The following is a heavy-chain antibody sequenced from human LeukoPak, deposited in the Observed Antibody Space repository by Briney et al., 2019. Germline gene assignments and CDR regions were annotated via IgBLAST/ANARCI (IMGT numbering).Heavy chain of an antibody. D-gene: IGHD6-6*01. J-gene: IGHJ4*02. CDR2: ISTQGATI. CDR1: GFIFSNYA. Sequence: GGSLRLCWSAAGFIFSNYAMHWLRQAPGQGLEYVSAISTQGATIYYADSAKGRFHISRANSKTTLYLQMSSLRAGDTAVYYCAITAYSISSVGYWGQGTLVTVSS. V-gene: IGHV3-64D*09. CDR3: AITAYSISSVGY.